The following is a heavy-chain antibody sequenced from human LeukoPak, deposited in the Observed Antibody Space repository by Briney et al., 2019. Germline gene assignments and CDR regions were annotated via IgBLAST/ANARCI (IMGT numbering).Heavy chain of an antibody. D-gene: IGHD3-3*01. J-gene: IGHJ4*02. CDR3: ARDFWGAYRVDFFDY. CDR2: ITGSGGGT. Sequence: GGSLRLSCAASGFTFSSYAMSWVRQAPGKGLEWVSGITGSGGGTYYADSVKGRFTISRDNAKNSLYLQMNSLRAEDTAVYYCARDFWGAYRVDFFDYWGQGTLVTVSS. CDR1: GFTFSSYA. V-gene: IGHV3-23*01.